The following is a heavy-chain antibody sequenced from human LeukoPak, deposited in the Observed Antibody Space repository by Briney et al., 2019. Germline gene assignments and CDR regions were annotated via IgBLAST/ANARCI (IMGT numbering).Heavy chain of an antibody. CDR3: ASPEGY. CDR1: GGSISSGSYY. CDR2: IYTSGST. J-gene: IGHJ4*02. Sequence: SGTLSLTCTVSGGSISSGSYYWSWIRQPAGKGLEWIGRIYTSGSTNYNPSLKSRVTISVDTSKNQFSLKLSSVTAADTAVYYCASPEGYWGQGTLVTVSS. V-gene: IGHV4-61*02.